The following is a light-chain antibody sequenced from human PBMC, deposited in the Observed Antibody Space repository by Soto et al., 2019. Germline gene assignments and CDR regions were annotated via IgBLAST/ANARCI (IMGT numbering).Light chain of an antibody. CDR1: QSISSGY. Sequence: EIVLTQSPGTLSVSPGERATLSCRASQSISSGYLAWYQQKPGQAPRLLIYAATSRATGVPDSFSGSGSGTDVTLLISSLQPEECAVYYCQQNDGSSRYTFGQGTKLEIK. CDR3: QQNDGSSRYT. J-gene: IGKJ2*01. CDR2: AAT. V-gene: IGKV3-20*01.